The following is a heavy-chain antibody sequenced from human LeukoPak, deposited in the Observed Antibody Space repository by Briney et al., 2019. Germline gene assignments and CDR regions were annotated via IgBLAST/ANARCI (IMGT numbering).Heavy chain of an antibody. CDR2: INPNSGGT. J-gene: IGHJ4*02. CDR3: ARIPLTVTTAFGDY. Sequence: ASVKVSCKASGYTFTGYYMHWVRQAPGQGLEWMGWINPNSGGTNYAQKFQGRVTMTRDTSTSTAYMELSRLRSDDTAVYYCARIPLTVTTAFGDYWGQGTLVTVSS. CDR1: GYTFTGYY. V-gene: IGHV1-2*02. D-gene: IGHD4-17*01.